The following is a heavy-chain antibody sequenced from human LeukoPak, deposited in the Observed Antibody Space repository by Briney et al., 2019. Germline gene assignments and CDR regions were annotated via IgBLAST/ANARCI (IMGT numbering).Heavy chain of an antibody. CDR3: ASAYDSSGYYPFDY. Sequence: SETLSLTCTVSGGSIGTDYWSWIRQPPGKGLEWIGFIYYSGSTSYNPSLKSRVTISVDTSKNQFSLKLSSVTAADTAVYYCASAYDSSGYYPFDYWGQGILVTVSS. CDR2: IYYSGST. D-gene: IGHD3-22*01. CDR1: GGSIGTDY. V-gene: IGHV4-59*08. J-gene: IGHJ4*02.